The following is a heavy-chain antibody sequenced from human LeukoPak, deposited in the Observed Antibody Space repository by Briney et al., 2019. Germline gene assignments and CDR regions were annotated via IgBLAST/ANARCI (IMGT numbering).Heavy chain of an antibody. D-gene: IGHD1-7*01. J-gene: IGHJ4*02. CDR3: ASTSGDNWNYPYYFDY. CDR2: INHSGST. CDR1: GGSFSGYY. V-gene: IGHV4-34*01. Sequence: SETLSLTCAVYGGSFSGYYWSWIRQPPGKGLEWIGEINHSGSTNYNPSLKSRVTISVDTSKNQFSLKLSSVTAADTAVYYCASTSGDNWNYPYYFDYCGPGTLGTVSS.